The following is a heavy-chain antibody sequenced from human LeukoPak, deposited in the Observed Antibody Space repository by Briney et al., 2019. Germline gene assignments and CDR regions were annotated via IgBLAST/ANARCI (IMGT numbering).Heavy chain of an antibody. J-gene: IGHJ4*02. V-gene: IGHV3-23*01. CDR3: AKGNDYYGSGSFDY. CDR1: GFTFSSYA. Sequence: PGGSLRLSCAASGFTFSSYAMSWVRQAPGKGLEWVSAISGSGGSTYYADSVKGRFTISRDNSKNTLYLQMNSLRAEDTAVYYRAKGNDYYGSGSFDYWGQGTLVTVSS. D-gene: IGHD3-10*01. CDR2: ISGSGGST.